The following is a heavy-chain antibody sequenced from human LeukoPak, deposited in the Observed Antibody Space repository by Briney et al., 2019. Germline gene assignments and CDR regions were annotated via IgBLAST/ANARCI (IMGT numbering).Heavy chain of an antibody. J-gene: IGHJ5*02. CDR3: ARRRIGYSSGWYDAGNWFDP. CDR1: GGSFSGYY. V-gene: IGHV4-34*01. Sequence: KTSETLPLTCAVYGGSFSGYYWSWIRQPPGKGLEWIGEINHSGSTNYNPSLKSRVTISVDTSKNQFSLKLSSVTAADTAVYYCARRRIGYSSGWYDAGNWFDPWGQGTLVTVSS. D-gene: IGHD6-19*01. CDR2: INHSGST.